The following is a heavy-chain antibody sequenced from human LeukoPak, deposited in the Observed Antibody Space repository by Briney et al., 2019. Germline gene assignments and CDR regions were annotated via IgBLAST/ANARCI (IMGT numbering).Heavy chain of an antibody. V-gene: IGHV1-18*01. Sequence: ASVKVSCKTSGYTFTSFGVIWVRQAPGQGLEWMGWITAYNGNTNCAQKLQGRVTMTTDTSTSTAYMELRSLRSDDTAVYYCARVGNYGDSYYYYYYMDVWGKGTTVTVSS. J-gene: IGHJ6*03. CDR2: ITAYNGNT. CDR1: GYTFTSFG. D-gene: IGHD4-17*01. CDR3: ARVGNYGDSYYYYYYMDV.